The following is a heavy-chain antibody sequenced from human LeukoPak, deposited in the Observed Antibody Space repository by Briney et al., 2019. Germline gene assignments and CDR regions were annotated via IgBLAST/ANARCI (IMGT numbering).Heavy chain of an antibody. Sequence: SETLSLTCSVSGDSISSSSYYWGWIRQPPGKGLEWIGSIYYSGSTYYNPSLKSRVTISVDTSKNQFSLKLSSVTAADTAVYYCARDGYSGSYYASPFDYWGQGTLVTVSS. D-gene: IGHD1-26*01. J-gene: IGHJ4*02. CDR3: ARDGYSGSYYASPFDY. CDR2: IYYSGST. V-gene: IGHV4-39*07. CDR1: GDSISSSSYY.